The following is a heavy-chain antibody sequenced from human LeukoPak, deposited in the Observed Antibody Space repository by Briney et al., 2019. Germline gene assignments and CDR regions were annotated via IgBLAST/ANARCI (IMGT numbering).Heavy chain of an antibody. V-gene: IGHV4-34*01. D-gene: IGHD6-19*01. CDR3: ARGEGTLAGRRWPYQYYYYIDV. CDR2: INYSGSA. CDR1: GGTFIDYY. J-gene: IGHJ6*03. Sequence: KTSETLSLTCVIYGGTFIDYYWSWVRQPRGPGLELIGEINYSGSAKYNPSFKSRVTMSIHTSNNQFSLKLSSVTAADTAVYYCARGEGTLAGRRWPYQYYYYIDVWGKGTTVTVSS.